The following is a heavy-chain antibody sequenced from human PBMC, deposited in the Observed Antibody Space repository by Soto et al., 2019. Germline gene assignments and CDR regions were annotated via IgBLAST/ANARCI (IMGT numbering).Heavy chain of an antibody. D-gene: IGHD2-8*01. Sequence: PGETLKISCKGSGYSFTSYWIGWVRQMPGKGLEWMGIIYPGDSDTRYSPSFQGQVTISADKSISTAYLQWSSLKASDTAMYYCARLRYCTNGVCTYYYYGMDVWGQGTTVTVSS. CDR3: ARLRYCTNGVCTYYYYGMDV. CDR1: GYSFTSYW. V-gene: IGHV5-51*01. CDR2: IYPGDSDT. J-gene: IGHJ6*02.